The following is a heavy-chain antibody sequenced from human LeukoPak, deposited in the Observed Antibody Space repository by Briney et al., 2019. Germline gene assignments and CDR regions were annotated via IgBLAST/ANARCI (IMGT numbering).Heavy chain of an antibody. V-gene: IGHV4-59*01. CDR1: SGSISGYY. CDR2: IHYTGST. D-gene: IGHD3-22*01. J-gene: IGHJ4*02. CDR3: SRVSLPANYASSGFYPSDY. Sequence: PSETLSLTCTVSSGSISGYYWSWIRQPPGKGLEWIGCIHYTGSTNYNPSLESRVTMSVDTSKNQFSLRLNSVTPGDTAVYYCSRVSLPANYASSGFYPSDYWGRGTLVTVSS.